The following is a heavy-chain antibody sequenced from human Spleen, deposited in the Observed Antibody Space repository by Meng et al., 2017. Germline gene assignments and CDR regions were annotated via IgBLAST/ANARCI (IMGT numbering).Heavy chain of an antibody. J-gene: IGHJ5*02. CDR2: ISSDGNT. D-gene: IGHD3-10*01. Sequence: GESLKISCAVSGFSVTRNYMRWVRQAPGKGLEWVSLISSDGNTYYADAVKGRFTVSKHNSKNTLYLQMNSLRREDTAVYYCARFLGSGTYTDWFDPWGQGTLVTVSS. CDR1: GFSVTRNY. CDR3: ARFLGSGTYTDWFDP. V-gene: IGHV3-53*04.